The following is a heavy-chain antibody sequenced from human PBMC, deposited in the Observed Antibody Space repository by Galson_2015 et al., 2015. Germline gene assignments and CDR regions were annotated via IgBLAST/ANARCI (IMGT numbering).Heavy chain of an antibody. Sequence: SLRLSCAASKFTFSNYCMSWVRQAPGKGLEWVANIKEDGSEKYYVDSVKGRFTISRDNAQNSLYLQMNSLRAEDTAVYYCARALAKIFGGAPTSDYWRQGALVALSS. CDR3: ARALAKIFGGAPTSDY. V-gene: IGHV3-7*04. D-gene: IGHD3-3*01. CDR2: IKEDGSEK. CDR1: KFTFSNYC. J-gene: IGHJ4*02.